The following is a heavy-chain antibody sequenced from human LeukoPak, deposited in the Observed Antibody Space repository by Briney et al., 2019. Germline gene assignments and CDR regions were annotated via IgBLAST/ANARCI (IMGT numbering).Heavy chain of an antibody. Sequence: ASVKVSCKASGYTFTSYGISWVRQAPGQGLEWMGWISAYNGNTNYAQKLQGRVTMTTDTSTTTAYMELRSLRSDDTAVYYCAREKNSYVYIHYFAYWGQGTRVTVSS. D-gene: IGHD5-18*01. CDR2: ISAYNGNT. J-gene: IGHJ4*02. V-gene: IGHV1-18*04. CDR3: AREKNSYVYIHYFAY. CDR1: GYTFTSYG.